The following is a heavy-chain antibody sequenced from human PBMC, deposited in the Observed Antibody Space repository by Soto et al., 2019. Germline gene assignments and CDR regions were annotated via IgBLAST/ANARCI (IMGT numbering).Heavy chain of an antibody. D-gene: IGHD2-8*01. Sequence: SETLSLTCAVYGGSFSGYYWSWIRQPPGKGLEWIGEINHSGSTNYNPSLKSRVTISVDTSKNQFSLKLSSVTAADTAVYYCARARYCTNGVCYKGRDFDYWGQGTLVTVSS. CDR1: GGSFSGYY. CDR3: ARARYCTNGVCYKGRDFDY. CDR2: INHSGST. V-gene: IGHV4-34*01. J-gene: IGHJ4*02.